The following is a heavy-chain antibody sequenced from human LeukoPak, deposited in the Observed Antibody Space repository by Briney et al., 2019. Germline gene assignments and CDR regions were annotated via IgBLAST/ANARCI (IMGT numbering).Heavy chain of an antibody. Sequence: SGTLSLTCAVSGGSISGSNWWSWVRQPPGKGLEWIGTIYYTGISYYNPSLESRVTSSLDTSKNQFSLTLNSVTAADTAVYYCVRADYNGGNPGSFDIWGRGTMVTVSS. CDR2: IYYTGIS. CDR3: VRADYNGGNPGSFDI. V-gene: IGHV4-4*02. CDR1: GGSISGSNW. J-gene: IGHJ3*02. D-gene: IGHD2-8*01.